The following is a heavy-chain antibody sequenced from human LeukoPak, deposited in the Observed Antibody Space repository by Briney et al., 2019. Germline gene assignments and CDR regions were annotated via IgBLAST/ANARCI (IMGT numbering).Heavy chain of an antibody. Sequence: SETLSLTCTVSGGSISTTDRYWGWVRQPPGKGLEWIGSIYYSGITYHNPSLKTRVTISVDTSKNQFSLKLSSVTAADTAVYYCALGGWYYDSSGYYWYFQHWGQGTLVTVSS. CDR1: GGSISTTDRY. D-gene: IGHD3-22*01. CDR2: IYYSGIT. V-gene: IGHV4-39*07. CDR3: ALGGWYYDSSGYYWYFQH. J-gene: IGHJ1*01.